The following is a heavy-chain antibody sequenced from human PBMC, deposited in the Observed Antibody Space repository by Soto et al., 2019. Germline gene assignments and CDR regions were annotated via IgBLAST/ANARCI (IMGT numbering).Heavy chain of an antibody. CDR1: GFNFNSSS. Sequence: EVQLVESGGGLVKPGGSLRLSCAASGFNFNSSSMNWVRQAPGKGLEWISSISSSSVYTYYVDSVRGRFTISRDNTKNSLYLQMNSLKVEDTGVYYCARAARVWGGPLDWGQGTLVTVSS. J-gene: IGHJ4*02. CDR2: ISSSSVYT. V-gene: IGHV3-21*01. CDR3: ARAARVWGGPLD. D-gene: IGHD3-3*01.